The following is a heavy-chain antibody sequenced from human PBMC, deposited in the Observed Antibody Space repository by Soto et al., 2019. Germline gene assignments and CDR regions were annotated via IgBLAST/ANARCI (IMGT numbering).Heavy chain of an antibody. CDR1: GFTFTSYA. CDR3: EKGGYCTSSSCPRWFDP. CDR2: ISATGGST. D-gene: IGHD2-2*01. Sequence: EVQLLESGGGLVQPGGSLRLSCAASGFTFTSYAMSWVRQAPGKGLEWVSGISATGGSTYYADSVKGRFTISRDNSRNTLYLQMNSLRAEDTALYYCEKGGYCTSSSCPRWFDPWGQGTLVTVSS. J-gene: IGHJ5*02. V-gene: IGHV3-23*01.